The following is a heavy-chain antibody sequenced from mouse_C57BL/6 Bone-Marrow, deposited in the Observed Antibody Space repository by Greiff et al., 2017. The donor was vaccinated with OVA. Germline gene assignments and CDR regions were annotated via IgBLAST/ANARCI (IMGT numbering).Heavy chain of an antibody. CDR1: GYTFTSYW. CDR2: IDPSDSYT. V-gene: IGHV1-59*01. CDR3: ARGMGPAY. Sequence: QVQLQQPGAELVRPGTSVKLSCKASGYTFTSYWMHWVKQRPGQGLEWIGVIDPSDSYTNYNQKFKGKATLTVDTSSSTAYMQLSSLTSEDSAVDYCARGMGPAYWGQGTLVTVSA. J-gene: IGHJ3*01. D-gene: IGHD4-1*01.